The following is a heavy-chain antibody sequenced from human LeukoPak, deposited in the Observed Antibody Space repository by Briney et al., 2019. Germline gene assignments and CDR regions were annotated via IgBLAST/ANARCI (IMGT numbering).Heavy chain of an antibody. J-gene: IGHJ4*02. CDR3: AIDPNWGVDY. Sequence: GSLRLSCAASGFTFSYYTMYWVRQAPGKGLEWVSTIGISGGGIHYADSVKGRFTISRDNSKNTLYLQMNSLRAEDTAVYYCAIDPNWGVDYWGQGVLVTVSS. V-gene: IGHV3-23*01. D-gene: IGHD7-27*01. CDR1: GFTFSYYT. CDR2: IGISGGGI.